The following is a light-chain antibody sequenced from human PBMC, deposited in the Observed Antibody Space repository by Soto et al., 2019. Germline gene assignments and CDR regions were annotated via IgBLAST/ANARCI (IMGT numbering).Light chain of an antibody. CDR1: QSVSSN. V-gene: IGKV3-15*01. J-gene: IGKJ2*01. CDR3: QQYNNWPQT. Sequence: EIVMTQSPATLSVSPGDRATLSCRASQSVSSNLAWYQQKPGQAPRLLIYGASTRATGIPARFSGSGSGTEFTLTISSLHSEDFAVYYCQQYNNWPQTFGQGTKLEIK. CDR2: GAS.